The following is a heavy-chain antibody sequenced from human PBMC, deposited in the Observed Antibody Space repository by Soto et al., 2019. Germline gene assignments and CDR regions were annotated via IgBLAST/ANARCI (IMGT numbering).Heavy chain of an antibody. CDR3: ARWAAHVDY. CDR2: IYSNGNT. Sequence: EVQLVESGGGLVQPGGSLRLSCVVSGFTVSSNYMSWVRQAAGKGLDWVSTIYSNGNTHYADSVKGRFIISRDNSKNTLYLQMNSLRDEDTAVYYCARWAAHVDYWGQGTLVTVSS. J-gene: IGHJ4*02. V-gene: IGHV3-66*01. D-gene: IGHD6-13*01. CDR1: GFTVSSNY.